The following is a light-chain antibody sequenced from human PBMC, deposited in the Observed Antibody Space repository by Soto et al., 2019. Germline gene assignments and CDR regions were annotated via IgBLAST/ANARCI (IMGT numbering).Light chain of an antibody. CDR3: QQANSYPFT. J-gene: IGKJ3*01. CDR2: GTS. CDR1: QDIRIW. Sequence: DIQITQSPSSLSASVGDKVTITCGASQDIRIWLAWYQQKPGKAPKLLIYGTSSLQSGVPSRFSGSGSGTDFTLTISSLQPEDFATYFCQQANSYPFTFGPGTKWISN. V-gene: IGKV1-12*01.